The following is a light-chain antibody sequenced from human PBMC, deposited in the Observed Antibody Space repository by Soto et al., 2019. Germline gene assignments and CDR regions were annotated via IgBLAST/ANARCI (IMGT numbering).Light chain of an antibody. CDR1: QNIDSW. J-gene: IGKJ1*01. CDR2: KAS. CDR3: QQFYSYPWT. V-gene: IGKV1-5*03. Sequence: DIQMTQSPSTLSASVGDRVTITCRASQNIDSWLAWYQQRPGKAPSLLIYKASSLESGVPSRFSGSGSGTEFTLTISSLKPDDFASYHCQQFYSYPWTFGQGTKVEIK.